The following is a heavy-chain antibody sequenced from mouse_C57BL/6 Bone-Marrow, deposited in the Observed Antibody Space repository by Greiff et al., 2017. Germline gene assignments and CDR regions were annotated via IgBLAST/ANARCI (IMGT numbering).Heavy chain of an antibody. CDR1: GFIFSDYG. J-gene: IGHJ3*01. CDR3: ARVPLAY. V-gene: IGHV5-17*01. Sequence: EVQLVESGGGLVKPGGSLKLSCAASGFIFSDYGMHWVRQAPEKGLEWVAYISSGGSTIYYADTVKGRSTISRDNAKNTLFLQMTSLRSEDTAMYYCARVPLAYWGQGTMVTVSA. CDR2: ISSGGSTI.